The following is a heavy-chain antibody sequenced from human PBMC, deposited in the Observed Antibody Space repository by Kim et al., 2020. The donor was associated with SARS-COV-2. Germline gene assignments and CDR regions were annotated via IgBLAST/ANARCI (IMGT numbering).Heavy chain of an antibody. D-gene: IGHD3-22*01. CDR2: INAGNGNT. Sequence: ASVKVSCKASGYTFTSYAMHWVRQAPGQRLEWMGWINAGNGNTKYSQKFQGRVTITRDTSASTAYMELSSLRSEDTAVYYCARDGPVTMIVVVPSGVGAFDIWGQGTMVTVSS. V-gene: IGHV1-3*01. CDR1: GYTFTSYA. J-gene: IGHJ3*02. CDR3: ARDGPVTMIVVVPSGVGAFDI.